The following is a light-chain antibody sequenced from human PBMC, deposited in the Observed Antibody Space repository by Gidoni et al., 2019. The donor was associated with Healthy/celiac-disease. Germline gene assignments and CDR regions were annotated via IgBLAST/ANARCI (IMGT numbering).Light chain of an antibody. CDR1: QSVNSSY. Sequence: EIVLTQSPGTLSLSPGERATLSCRASQSVNSSYLAWYQQKPGQAPRLLIYGASSRAPGIPDRFSGSGSGTDFTLTISRLEPEDLAVYYCQQYGSSPQTFGQGTKVEIK. CDR3: QQYGSSPQT. V-gene: IGKV3-20*01. J-gene: IGKJ1*01. CDR2: GAS.